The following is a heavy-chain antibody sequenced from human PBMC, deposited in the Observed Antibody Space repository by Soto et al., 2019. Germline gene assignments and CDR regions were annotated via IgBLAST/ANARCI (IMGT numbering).Heavy chain of an antibody. CDR3: ARGRGWVDP. J-gene: IGHJ5*02. CDR2: MYYSGST. V-gene: IGHV4-59*01. Sequence: QAQLQESGPGLVKPSETLSLTCTVSGGSITSYYWSWIRQPPGKGLEWIGYMYYSGSTNYNPSLKSRVTISVDTSKNQFSLKLSSVTAADTAVYYCARGRGWVDPWGQGTLVTVSS. CDR1: GGSITSYY.